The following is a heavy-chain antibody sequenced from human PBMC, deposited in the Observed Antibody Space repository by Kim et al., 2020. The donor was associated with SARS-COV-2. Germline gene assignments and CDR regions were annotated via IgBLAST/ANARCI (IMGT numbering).Heavy chain of an antibody. J-gene: IGHJ6*02. CDR3: AREGPMTTDYYYYGMDV. V-gene: IGHV7-4-1*02. D-gene: IGHD4-4*01. CDR1: GYTFTSYA. CDR2: INTNTGNP. Sequence: ASVKVSCKASGYTFTSYAMNWVRQAPGQGLEWMGWINTNTGNPTYAQGFTGRFVFSLDTSVSTAYLQISSLKAEDTAVYYCAREGPMTTDYYYYGMDVRGQGTTVTVSS.